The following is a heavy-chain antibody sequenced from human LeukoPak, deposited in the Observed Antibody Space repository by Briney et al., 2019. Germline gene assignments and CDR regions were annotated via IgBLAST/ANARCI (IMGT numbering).Heavy chain of an antibody. CDR3: ARGRAYYDSTGYYY. Sequence: SETLSLTCSVSGGSVSSYYWSWIRQSPGKGLEWIGYIYHTGSTNYNTSLKSRVTISVDTSKNQFSLDLTSVTAADTAVYYCARGRAYYDSTGYYYWGQGTLVTVSS. D-gene: IGHD3-22*01. CDR1: GGSVSSYY. CDR2: IYHTGST. V-gene: IGHV4-59*02. J-gene: IGHJ4*02.